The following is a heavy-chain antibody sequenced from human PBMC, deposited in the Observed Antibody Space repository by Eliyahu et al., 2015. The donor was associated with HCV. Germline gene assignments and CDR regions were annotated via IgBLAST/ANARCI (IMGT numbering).Heavy chain of an antibody. D-gene: IGHD3-22*01. J-gene: IGHJ4*02. Sequence: QVQLVQSGAEVKKPGASVKVSCXASGXXFTXYGISWVRQXPGQGLXXMGWISAYNGNTNYAQKLQGRVTMTTDTSTSTAYMELRSLRSDDTAVYYCARDHSNYYDSSGPWLDWGQGTLVTVSS. CDR1: GXXFTXYG. CDR2: ISAYNGNT. CDR3: ARDHSNYYDSSGPWLD. V-gene: IGHV1-18*04.